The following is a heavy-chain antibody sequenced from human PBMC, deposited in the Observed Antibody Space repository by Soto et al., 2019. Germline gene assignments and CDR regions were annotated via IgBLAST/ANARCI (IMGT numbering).Heavy chain of an antibody. Sequence: QVQLVQSGAEVKKPGASVKVSCKVSGYTFTSYGISWVRQAPGQGLEWMGWISAYNGNTNYAQKLQGRVTMTTDTSTSTAYMELRSLRSDDTAVYYCARAQLAYYDFWRVGMDVWGQGTTVTVSS. CDR2: ISAYNGNT. D-gene: IGHD3-3*01. CDR3: ARAQLAYYDFWRVGMDV. V-gene: IGHV1-18*01. CDR1: GYTFTSYG. J-gene: IGHJ6*02.